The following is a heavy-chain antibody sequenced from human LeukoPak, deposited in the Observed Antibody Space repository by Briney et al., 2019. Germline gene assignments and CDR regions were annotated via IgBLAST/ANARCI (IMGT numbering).Heavy chain of an antibody. V-gene: IGHV4-34*01. CDR1: GASFSGYY. CDR2: INHSGIT. CDR3: AISHKWLLLDY. Sequence: SETLSLTCAFYGASFSGYYWRWIRQPPGKGLEWIGEINHSGITTYNPSLESRVTISVDTSKKQFSLKLNSVTAADTAVYYCAISHKWLLLDYWGQGTLVTVSS. D-gene: IGHD2-15*01. J-gene: IGHJ4*02.